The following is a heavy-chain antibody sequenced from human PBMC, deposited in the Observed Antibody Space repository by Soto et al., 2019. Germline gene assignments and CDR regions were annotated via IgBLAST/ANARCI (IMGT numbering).Heavy chain of an antibody. V-gene: IGHV1-3*01. CDR1: GYTFTSYA. CDR3: ARAGDAEQWLATLPYYFDY. CDR2: INASNGNT. D-gene: IGHD6-19*01. Sequence: QVQLVQSGAEVKKPGASVKVSCKASGYTFTSYAMHWVRQAPGQRLEWMGWINASNGNTKYSQKFQGRVTITRDTSASTAYMELSSLRSEDTAVYYCARAGDAEQWLATLPYYFDYWGQGTLVTVSS. J-gene: IGHJ4*02.